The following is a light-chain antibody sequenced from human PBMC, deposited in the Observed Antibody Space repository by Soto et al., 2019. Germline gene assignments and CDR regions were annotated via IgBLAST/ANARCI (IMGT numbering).Light chain of an antibody. CDR3: QEYTDWPRGT. Sequence: EVVMTQSPATLSASPGERATLSCRASQSVNTNLAWYQKKPGQAPTVLVYAASTRATGIPDRFSGSGSGTDFTLTISSLQPEDFALYYCQEYTDWPRGTFGQGTKVEVK. CDR1: QSVNTN. CDR2: AAS. V-gene: IGKV3-15*01. J-gene: IGKJ1*01.